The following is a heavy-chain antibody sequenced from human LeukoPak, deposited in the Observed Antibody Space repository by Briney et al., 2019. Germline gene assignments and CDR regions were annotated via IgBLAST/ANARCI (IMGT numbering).Heavy chain of an antibody. J-gene: IGHJ4*02. CDR1: GYSFTSYL. CDR2: IFPRYYDT. V-gene: IGHV5-51*01. D-gene: IGHD3-16*02. Sequence: ESLKISCRGSGYSFTSYLIGWVPQVPGKGLGWRGIIFPRYYDTRYSPSLQGQVTLSADKSLSTAHLQWSSLNASDTAMYYCARGGDYVWGSYRYTRYFDYWGQGTLVTVSS. CDR3: ARGGDYVWGSYRYTRYFDY.